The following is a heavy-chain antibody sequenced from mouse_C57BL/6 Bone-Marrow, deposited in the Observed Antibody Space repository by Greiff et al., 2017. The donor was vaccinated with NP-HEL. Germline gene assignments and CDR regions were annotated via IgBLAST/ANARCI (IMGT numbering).Heavy chain of an antibody. Sequence: QVQLQQSGAELAKPGASVKLSCKASGYTFTSYWMHWVKQRPGQGLEWIGYINPSSGYTKYNQKFKDKATLTADKYSSTAYMQLSSLTYEDSAVYYCARGDYYGSSPMDYWGQGTSVTVSS. CDR1: GYTFTSYW. CDR2: INPSSGYT. D-gene: IGHD1-1*01. V-gene: IGHV1-7*01. J-gene: IGHJ4*01. CDR3: ARGDYYGSSPMDY.